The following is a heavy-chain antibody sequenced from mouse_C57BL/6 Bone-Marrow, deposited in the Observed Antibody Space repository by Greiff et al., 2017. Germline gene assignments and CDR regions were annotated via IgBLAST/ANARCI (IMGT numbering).Heavy chain of an antibody. CDR3: ARSFITTVVAPYYAMDY. V-gene: IGHV1-62-3*01. CDR2: IDPNSGGT. D-gene: IGHD1-1*01. J-gene: IGHJ4*01. CDR1: GYTFTSYW. Sequence: QVQLQQPGAELVKPGASVKLSCKASGYTFTSYWMHWVKQRPGRGLEWIGRIDPNSGGTKYNEKFKSKATLTVDKPSSTAYMELRSLTSEDSAVYFCARSFITTVVAPYYAMDYWGQGTSVTVSS.